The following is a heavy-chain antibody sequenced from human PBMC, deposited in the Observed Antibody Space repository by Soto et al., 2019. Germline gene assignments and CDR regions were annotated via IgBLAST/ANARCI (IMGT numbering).Heavy chain of an antibody. Sequence: QVQLVESGGGVVQPGRSLRLSCAASGFTFSSYDMHWVRQATGKGLEWVAVISYDGSNKYYADSVKGRFTISRDNSKNTLYLQMNSLRAEDTAVYYCAKDRWGVRGMDVWGQGTTVTVSS. CDR1: GFTFSSYD. CDR3: AKDRWGVRGMDV. D-gene: IGHD1-26*01. J-gene: IGHJ6*02. V-gene: IGHV3-30*18. CDR2: ISYDGSNK.